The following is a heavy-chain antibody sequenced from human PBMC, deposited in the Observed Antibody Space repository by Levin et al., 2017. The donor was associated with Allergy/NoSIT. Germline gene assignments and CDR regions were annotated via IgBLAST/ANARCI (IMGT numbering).Heavy chain of an antibody. CDR2: IFSSGST. CDR3: ARGLADITIFGVVIRRLDV. J-gene: IGHJ6*02. CDR1: GDSISTYY. D-gene: IGHD3-3*01. V-gene: IGHV4-59*01. Sequence: PSETLSLTCTVSGDSISTYYWSWIRQPPGKGLEWIGYIFSSGSTNYNPSLKRRVTISVDTSKNQFSLKLSSVTAADTAVYYCARGLADITIFGVVIRRLDVWGQGTTVTVSS.